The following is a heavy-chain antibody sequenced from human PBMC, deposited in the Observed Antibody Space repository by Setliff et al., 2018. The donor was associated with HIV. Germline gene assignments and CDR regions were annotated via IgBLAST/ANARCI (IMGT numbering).Heavy chain of an antibody. CDR3: AKSSFRFFEDLSDWYFDL. J-gene: IGHJ2*01. V-gene: IGHV3-23*01. D-gene: IGHD3-16*02. CDR1: GFTSSSYA. Sequence: GSLRLSCAASGFTSSSYAMSWVRQAPGKGLEWVATISGSGTSTYYVDSVKGRFTISKDNSKNTVFLQMNNLRVEDTALYYCAKSSFRFFEDLSDWYFDLWGRGTLVTVSS. CDR2: ISGSGTST.